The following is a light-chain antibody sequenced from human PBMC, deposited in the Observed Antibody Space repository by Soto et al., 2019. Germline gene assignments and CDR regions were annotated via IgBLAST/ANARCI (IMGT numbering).Light chain of an antibody. CDR2: EVT. V-gene: IGLV2-14*01. CDR3: SSYTASTTLFL. CDR1: TSDFSHYNY. Sequence: QSAPTQPASVCGSPGQSITVSCTGTTSDFSHYNYVAWYQQLPGKAPKLLIYEVTNRPSGVSNRFSGSKSGNTASLTISGLQSDDEADYYCSSYTASTTLFLFGTGTKV. J-gene: IGLJ1*01.